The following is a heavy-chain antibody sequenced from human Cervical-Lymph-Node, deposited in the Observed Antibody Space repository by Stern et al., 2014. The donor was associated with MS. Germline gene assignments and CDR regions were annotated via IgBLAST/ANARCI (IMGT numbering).Heavy chain of an antibody. CDR3: ATDRDDFRSGYSAPTKGYGLDV. V-gene: IGHV1-24*01. Sequence: VQLVESGAEVKKPGASVKVSCKVSGYTLTELSMHWVRQAPGKGLEWMGGFDPEDGETIYAQKFQGRVTMTAETSTDTDYMELSSLRSEDTAVYYCATDRDDFRSGYSAPTKGYGLDVWGQGTTVTVTS. CDR2: FDPEDGET. CDR1: GYTLTELS. D-gene: IGHD3-3*01. J-gene: IGHJ6*02.